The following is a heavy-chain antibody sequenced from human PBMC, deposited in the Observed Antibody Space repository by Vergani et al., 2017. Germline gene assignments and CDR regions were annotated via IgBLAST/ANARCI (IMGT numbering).Heavy chain of an antibody. Sequence: QVQLVQSGAEVKTPGASVKVSCKASGYTFTSYDINWVRQATGQGVEWMGWMNPNSGNTGYAQKFQGRVTMTRNTSISTAYMELSSLRSEDTAVYYCARVRWGYCSSTSCYTSGFDPWGQGTLVTVSS. D-gene: IGHD2-2*02. CDR1: GYTFTSYD. J-gene: IGHJ5*02. CDR3: ARVRWGYCSSTSCYTSGFDP. V-gene: IGHV1-8*01. CDR2: MNPNSGNT.